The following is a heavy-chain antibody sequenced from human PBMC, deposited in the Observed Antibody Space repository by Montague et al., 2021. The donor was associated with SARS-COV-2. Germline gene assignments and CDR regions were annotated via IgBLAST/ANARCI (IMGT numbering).Heavy chain of an antibody. Sequence: CAISGDSVSSNSAAWNWIRQSPSRGLEWLGRTYYRSKWYNDYAVSVKSRVTINPDTSKNQFSLQLNSVTPEDTAVYYCARQPLGYDFVYYYYGMDVWGQGTTVTVSS. CDR1: GDSVSSNSAA. CDR3: ARQPLGYDFVYYYYGMDV. J-gene: IGHJ6*02. D-gene: IGHD5-12*01. V-gene: IGHV6-1*01. CDR2: TYYRSKWYN.